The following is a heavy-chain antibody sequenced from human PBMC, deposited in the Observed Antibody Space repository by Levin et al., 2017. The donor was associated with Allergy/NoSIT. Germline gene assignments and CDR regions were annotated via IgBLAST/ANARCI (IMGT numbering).Heavy chain of an antibody. CDR1: GYSFTSYW. CDR2: IYPGDSDT. D-gene: IGHD3-10*01. Sequence: GGSLRLSCKGSGYSFTSYWIGWVRQMPGKGLEWMGIIYPGDSDTRYSPSFQGQVTISADKSISTAYLQWSSLKASDTAMYYCARHKINYYGSGSYFRSDWFDPWGQGTLVTVSS. V-gene: IGHV5-51*01. CDR3: ARHKINYYGSGSYFRSDWFDP. J-gene: IGHJ5*02.